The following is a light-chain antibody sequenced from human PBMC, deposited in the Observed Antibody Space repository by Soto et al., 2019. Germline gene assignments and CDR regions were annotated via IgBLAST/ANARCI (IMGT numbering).Light chain of an antibody. J-gene: IGKJ1*01. CDR1: QSVSNN. V-gene: IGKV3-15*01. Sequence: EIVMTQSPAILSVSPGDRATLSCRAGQSVSNNLAWYQQKPGQTPRLVIYGASNRATGVPARFSGSGSGTDFTLTISSLQYEDFAVYYCLQYDDWHRTLGQGTKVDIK. CDR2: GAS. CDR3: LQYDDWHRT.